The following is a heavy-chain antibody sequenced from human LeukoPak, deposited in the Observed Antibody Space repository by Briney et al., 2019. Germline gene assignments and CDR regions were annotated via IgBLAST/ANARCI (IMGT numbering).Heavy chain of an antibody. V-gene: IGHV3-48*01. CDR1: GITFSSYS. CDR2: ISSSSSTI. D-gene: IGHD3-10*01. J-gene: IGHJ4*02. CDR3: ARDHYYGSGSYDY. Sequence: GGSLRLSCAASGITFSSYSMNWVRQAPGKGLEWVSYISSSSSTIYYADSVKGRFTISRDNAKNSLYLQMNSLRAEDTAVYYCARDHYYGSGSYDYWGQGTLVTVSS.